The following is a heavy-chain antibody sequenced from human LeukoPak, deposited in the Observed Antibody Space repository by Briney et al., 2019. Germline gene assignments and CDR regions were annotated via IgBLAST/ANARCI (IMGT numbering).Heavy chain of an antibody. Sequence: SETLSLTCTVSGGSISSYYWSWIRQPPGKRLEWIGYIYYSGSTNYNPSLKSRVTISVDTSKNQFSLKLSSVTAADTAVYYCARVDYYGSGSYYRDNWFDPWGQGTLVTVSS. D-gene: IGHD3-10*01. J-gene: IGHJ5*02. CDR3: ARVDYYGSGSYYRDNWFDP. V-gene: IGHV4-59*08. CDR1: GGSISSYY. CDR2: IYYSGST.